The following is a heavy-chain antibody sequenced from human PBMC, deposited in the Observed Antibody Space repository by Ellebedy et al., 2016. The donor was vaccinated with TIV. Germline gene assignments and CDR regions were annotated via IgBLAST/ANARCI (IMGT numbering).Heavy chain of an antibody. J-gene: IGHJ6*02. CDR3: ARLAYSSSSRDQYYGMDV. V-gene: IGHV4-39*01. Sequence: SETLSLXXTVSGGSISSSSCYWGWIRQPPGKGLEWIGSIYYSGSTHYNPSLKSRVTISVDTSKNQFSLRLSSVTAADTAVYYCARLAYSSSSRDQYYGMDVWGQGTTVTVSS. CDR2: IYYSGST. CDR1: GGSISSSSCY. D-gene: IGHD6-6*01.